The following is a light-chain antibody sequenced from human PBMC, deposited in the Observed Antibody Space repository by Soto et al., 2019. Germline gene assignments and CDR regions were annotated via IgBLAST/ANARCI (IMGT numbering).Light chain of an antibody. J-gene: IGLJ1*01. CDR2: GNS. CDR1: SSNIGANYD. V-gene: IGLV1-40*01. CDR3: QSYDSTLSARYV. Sequence: QSVLTQPPSVSGAPGQTVTSSCTGSSSNIGANYDVHWYQQRPGTAPKLLIFGNSNRPSGVPDRFSGSKSGTSASLAITRLQAEDEGDYYYQSYDSTLSARYVFGTGTKVTV.